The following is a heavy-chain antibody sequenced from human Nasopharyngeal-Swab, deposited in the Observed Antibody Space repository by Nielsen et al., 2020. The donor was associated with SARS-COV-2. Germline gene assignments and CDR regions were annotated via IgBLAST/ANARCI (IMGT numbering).Heavy chain of an antibody. D-gene: IGHD6-19*01. Sequence: SVKVSCKASGCTFRSYAISWVRQAPGQGLEWMGGIIPIFGTANYAQKFQGRVTITADESTSTAYMELSSLRSEDTAVYYCARGGSSGLFDYWGQGTLVTVSS. CDR2: IIPIFGTA. CDR1: GCTFRSYA. V-gene: IGHV1-69*13. J-gene: IGHJ4*02. CDR3: ARGGSSGLFDY.